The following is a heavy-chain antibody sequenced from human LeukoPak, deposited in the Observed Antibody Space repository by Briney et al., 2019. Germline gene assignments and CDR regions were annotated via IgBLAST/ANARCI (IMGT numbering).Heavy chain of an antibody. D-gene: IGHD3-10*01. V-gene: IGHV3-7*01. CDR1: GFTFSIYW. J-gene: IGHJ3*02. Sequence: GGSLRLSCAASGFTFSIYWMSWVRQAPGKGLEWVANINEDGSTKYYVDSVKGRFTISRDNAKNSLFLQMNSLRAEDTAVYYCARDVYDSGRGAFDILGQGTMVTVSS. CDR3: ARDVYDSGRGAFDI. CDR2: INEDGSTK.